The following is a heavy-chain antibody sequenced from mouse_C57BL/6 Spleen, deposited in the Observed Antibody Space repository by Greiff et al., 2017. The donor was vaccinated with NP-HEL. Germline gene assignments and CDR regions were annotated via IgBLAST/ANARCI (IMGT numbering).Heavy chain of an antibody. Sequence: EVQLVESGEGLVKPGGSLKLSCAASGFTFSSYAMSWVRQTPEKRLEWVAYISSGGDYIYYVDTVKGRFTISRDNARNTLYLQMSSLKSEDTAMYYCTRDGVITTVVASYYAMDYWGQGTSVTVSS. J-gene: IGHJ4*01. V-gene: IGHV5-9-1*02. CDR2: ISSGGDYI. CDR3: TRDGVITTVVASYYAMDY. CDR1: GFTFSSYA. D-gene: IGHD1-1*01.